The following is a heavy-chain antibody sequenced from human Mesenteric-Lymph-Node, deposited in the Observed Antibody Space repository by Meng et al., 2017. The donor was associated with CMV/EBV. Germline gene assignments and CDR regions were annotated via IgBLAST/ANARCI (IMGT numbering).Heavy chain of an antibody. CDR1: GFTFSSYW. Sequence: GESLKISCAASGFTFSSYWMSWVRQAPGKGLEWVANIKQDGSEKYYVDSVKGRFTISRDNAKNSLYLQMNSLRAEDTAVYYCARVPGDYGGNMFDYWGQGTLVTVSS. CDR2: IKQDGSEK. D-gene: IGHD4-23*01. V-gene: IGHV3-7*01. CDR3: ARVPGDYGGNMFDY. J-gene: IGHJ4*02.